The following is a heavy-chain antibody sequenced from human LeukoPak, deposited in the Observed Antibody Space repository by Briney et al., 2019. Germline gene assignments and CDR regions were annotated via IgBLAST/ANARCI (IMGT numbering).Heavy chain of an antibody. V-gene: IGHV3-30*02. CDR1: GFTFSSYA. Sequence: GGSLRLSCAASGFTFSSYAMSWVRQAPGKGLEWVAFIRYDGSNKYYADSVKGRFTISRDNSKNTLYLQMNSLRAEDTAVYYCAKETYYYGSGSYLDYWGQGTLVTVSS. J-gene: IGHJ4*02. D-gene: IGHD3-10*01. CDR3: AKETYYYGSGSYLDY. CDR2: IRYDGSNK.